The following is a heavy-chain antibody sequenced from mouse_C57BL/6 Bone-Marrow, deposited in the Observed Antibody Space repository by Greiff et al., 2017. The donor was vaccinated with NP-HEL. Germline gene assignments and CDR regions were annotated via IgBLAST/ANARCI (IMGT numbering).Heavy chain of an antibody. CDR1: GFTFSDYY. CDR2: ISNGGGST. D-gene: IGHD1-1*01. CDR3: ARHYYGSSGYFDV. V-gene: IGHV5-12*01. J-gene: IGHJ1*03. Sequence: EVKLVESGGGLVQPGGSLKLSCAASGFTFSDYYMYWVRQTPEKRLEWVAYISNGGGSTYYPDTVKGRFTISRDNAKNTLYLQMSRLKSEDTAMYYCARHYYGSSGYFDVWGTGTTVTVSS.